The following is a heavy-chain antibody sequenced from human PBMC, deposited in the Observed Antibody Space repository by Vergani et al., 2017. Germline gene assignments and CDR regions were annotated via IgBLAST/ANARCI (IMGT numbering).Heavy chain of an antibody. D-gene: IGHD3-9*01. CDR1: GFTFSSYA. CDR2: INHSGST. Sequence: VQLVESGGGLVKPGGSLRLSCSASGFTFSSYAMHWVRQAPGKGLEWIGEINHSGSTNYNPSLKSRVTISVDTSKNQFSLKLSSVTAADTAVYYCAREPEGYYDILTGYYYYYYGMDVWGQGTTVTVSS. V-gene: IGHV4-34*01. CDR3: AREPEGYYDILTGYYYYYYGMDV. J-gene: IGHJ6*02.